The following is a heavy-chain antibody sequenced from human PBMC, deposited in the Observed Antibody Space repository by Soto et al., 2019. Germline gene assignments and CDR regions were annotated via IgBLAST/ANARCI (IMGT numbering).Heavy chain of an antibody. CDR3: ARDYDSSGYPRYYFDY. CDR2: IWYDGSNK. Sequence: QVQLVESGGGVVQPGRSLRLSCAASGFTFSSYGMHWARQAPGKGLEWVAVIWYDGSNKYYADSVKGRFTISRDNSKNXMYLQMTSLSAEDTAVYYCARDYDSSGYPRYYFDYWGQGTLVTVSS. D-gene: IGHD3-22*01. J-gene: IGHJ4*02. CDR1: GFTFSSYG. V-gene: IGHV3-33*01.